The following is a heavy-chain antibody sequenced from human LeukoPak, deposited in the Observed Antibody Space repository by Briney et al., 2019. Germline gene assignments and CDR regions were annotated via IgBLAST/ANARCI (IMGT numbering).Heavy chain of an antibody. CDR3: AKDARRTSGWYFFDY. CDR1: GFAFSSQA. D-gene: IGHD6-19*01. CDR2: ISDSGSIT. J-gene: IGHJ4*02. V-gene: IGHV3-23*01. Sequence: GGSLRLFCAASGFAFSSQAMGWVRQAPGKGLEWVSVISDSGSITYYADSVKGRFTISRDNSKNTLFLQMNSLRAEDTAVYYCAKDARRTSGWYFFDYWGQGILVTVSS.